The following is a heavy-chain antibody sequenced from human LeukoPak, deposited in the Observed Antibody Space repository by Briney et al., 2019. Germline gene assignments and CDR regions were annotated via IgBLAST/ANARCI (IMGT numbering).Heavy chain of an antibody. J-gene: IGHJ6*03. V-gene: IGHV3-53*01. D-gene: IGHD4/OR15-4a*01. CDR2: IYSGGST. CDR3: ARVVDHDYGDYYLDY. CDR1: GLTVSSND. Sequence: PGGSLRLSCAASGLTVSSNDMSWVRQAPGKGLECISVIYSGGSTDYADSVKGRLTISRDNSKNTLYLQMNSLRAEDTAVYYCARVVDHDYGDYYLDYWGKGTTVTVSS.